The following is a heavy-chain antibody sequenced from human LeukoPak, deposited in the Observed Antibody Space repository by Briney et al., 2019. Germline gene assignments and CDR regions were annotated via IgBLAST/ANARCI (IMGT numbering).Heavy chain of an antibody. D-gene: IGHD3-10*01. CDR2: INHSGST. CDR1: GGSISSASYY. Sequence: SETLSLTCTVSGGSISSASYYWGWIRQPPGKGLEWIGEINHSGSTNYNPSLKSRVTISVDTSKNQFSLKLSSVTAADTAVYYCARGLYYYGSGSQYYWGQGTLVTVSS. J-gene: IGHJ4*02. V-gene: IGHV4-39*07. CDR3: ARGLYYYGSGSQYY.